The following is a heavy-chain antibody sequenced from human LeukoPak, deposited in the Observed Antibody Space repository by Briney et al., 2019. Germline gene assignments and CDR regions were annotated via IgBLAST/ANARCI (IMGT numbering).Heavy chain of an antibody. D-gene: IGHD6-13*01. CDR1: GFTFSSYG. V-gene: IGHV3-30*18. CDR2: ISYDGSNK. J-gene: IGHJ4*02. Sequence: GGSLGLSCAASGFTFSSYGMHWVRQAPGKGLEWVAVISYDGSNKYYADSVKGRFTISRDNSKNTLYLQMNSLRAEDTAVYYCAKDSSSWSIDYWGQGTLVTVSS. CDR3: AKDSSSWSIDY.